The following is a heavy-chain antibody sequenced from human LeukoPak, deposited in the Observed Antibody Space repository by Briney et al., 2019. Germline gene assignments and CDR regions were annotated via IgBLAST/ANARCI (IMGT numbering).Heavy chain of an antibody. D-gene: IGHD6-19*01. CDR3: ARDRSSGWFDY. V-gene: IGHV4-59*01. CDR1: GGSISRYY. Sequence: PSETLSLTCTVSGGSISRYYWSWIRQPPGKGLEWIGYIYYSGSTNYNPSLKSRVTISVDTSKNQFSLKLSSVTAADTAVYYCARDRSSGWFDYWGQGTLVTVSS. CDR2: IYYSGST. J-gene: IGHJ4*02.